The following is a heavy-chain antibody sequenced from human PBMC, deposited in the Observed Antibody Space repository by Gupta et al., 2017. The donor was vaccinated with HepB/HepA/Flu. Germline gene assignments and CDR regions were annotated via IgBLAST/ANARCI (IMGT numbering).Heavy chain of an antibody. CDR3: TRDPDTSLKVDF. V-gene: IGHV3-11*04. CDR2: SSNSGGAL. CDR1: GFTFSNHY. D-gene: IGHD5-18*01. Sequence: QVQLVESGGGLVKPGESLRLSCAASGFTFSNHYMSWIRQAPGKGLEWVAYSSNSGGALYYADSVKGRFTITRDNANNLLFLQMNSLRAEDTAVYYCTRDPDTSLKVDFWGQGIQVTVSS. J-gene: IGHJ4*02.